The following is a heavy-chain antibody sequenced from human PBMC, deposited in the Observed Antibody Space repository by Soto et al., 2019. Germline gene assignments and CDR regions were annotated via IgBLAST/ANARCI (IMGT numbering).Heavy chain of an antibody. CDR2: IYPGDSDT. J-gene: IGHJ1*01. Sequence: DSLNVSWESSGNSFSDSWIGLVLQMPGKGLEWMGIIYPGDSDTRYSPSFQGRVTISADKSISTAYLQWSSLKTSDTALYYCERPAYSNFDDFQQWGQGTLVTVSS. CDR3: ERPAYSNFDDFQQ. V-gene: IGHV5-51*01. D-gene: IGHD4-4*01. CDR1: GNSFSDSW.